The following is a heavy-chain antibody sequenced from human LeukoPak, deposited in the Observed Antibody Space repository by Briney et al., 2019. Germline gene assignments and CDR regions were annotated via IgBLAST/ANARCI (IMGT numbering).Heavy chain of an antibody. CDR1: GYTFTSYG. D-gene: IGHD3-10*01. CDR2: ISAYNGNT. Sequence: GASVKVSCKASGYTFTSYGISWVRQAPGQGLEWMGWISAYNGNTNYAQKLQGRVTMTTDTSTSTAYVELRSLRSDDTAVYYCARDRDYGSGSYYLPRIDYWGQGTLVTVSS. V-gene: IGHV1-18*04. J-gene: IGHJ4*02. CDR3: ARDRDYGSGSYYLPRIDY.